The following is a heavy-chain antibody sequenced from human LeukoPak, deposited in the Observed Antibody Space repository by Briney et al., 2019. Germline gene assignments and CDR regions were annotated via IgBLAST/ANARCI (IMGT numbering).Heavy chain of an antibody. V-gene: IGHV1-2*02. CDR3: ARGRYSGYGSPPYIDY. J-gene: IGHJ4*02. Sequence: GASVKVSCKASRYTFTGYYMHWVRQAPGQGLEWMGWINPNSGGTNYAQKFQGRVTMTRDTSISTAYMELSRLRSDDTAVYYRARGRYSGYGSPPYIDYWGQGTLVTVSS. D-gene: IGHD5-12*01. CDR2: INPNSGGT. CDR1: RYTFTGYY.